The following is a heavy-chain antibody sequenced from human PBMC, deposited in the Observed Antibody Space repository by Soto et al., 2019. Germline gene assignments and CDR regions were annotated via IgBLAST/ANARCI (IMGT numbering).Heavy chain of an antibody. V-gene: IGHV4-31*03. CDR2: IDYSGST. J-gene: IGHJ3*02. D-gene: IGHD5-12*01. CDR1: GGSVSSGAYS. Sequence: QVQLQESDAGLVKASQTLSLTCTVSGGSVSSGAYSWTWIRQRPGKGLEWIGYIDYSGSTYSSPSLKSRLSISLDTSKNQFSLRLRSVTAADTAMYYCARARLRAVYAFDIWGKGTMVTVSS. CDR3: ARARLRAVYAFDI.